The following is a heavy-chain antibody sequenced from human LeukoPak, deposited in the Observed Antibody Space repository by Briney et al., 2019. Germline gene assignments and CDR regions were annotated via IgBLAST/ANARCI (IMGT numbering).Heavy chain of an antibody. CDR2: IEQDGSAR. D-gene: IGHD6-19*01. V-gene: IGHV3-7*03. J-gene: IGHJ4*02. CDR3: AKGGQWLIYY. CDR1: GFTFSSYW. Sequence: GGSLRLSCAGSGFTFSSYWMSWVRQAPGKGLEWVSTIEQDGSARSYVDSVKGRFTISRDSSKNSVYLQMNSLRSEDSALYYCAKGGQWLIYYWGQGTLVTVSS.